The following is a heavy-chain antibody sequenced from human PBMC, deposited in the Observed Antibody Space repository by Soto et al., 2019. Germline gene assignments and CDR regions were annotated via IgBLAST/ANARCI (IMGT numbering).Heavy chain of an antibody. V-gene: IGHV3-30*18. Sequence: GGSLRLSCAASGFTFSSYGMHWVRQAPGKGLEWVAVISYDGSNKYYADSVKGRFTTSRDNSKNTLYLQMNSLRAEDTAVYYCAKDQGIAVAVNYFDYWGQGTLVTVSS. J-gene: IGHJ4*02. D-gene: IGHD6-19*01. CDR2: ISYDGSNK. CDR1: GFTFSSYG. CDR3: AKDQGIAVAVNYFDY.